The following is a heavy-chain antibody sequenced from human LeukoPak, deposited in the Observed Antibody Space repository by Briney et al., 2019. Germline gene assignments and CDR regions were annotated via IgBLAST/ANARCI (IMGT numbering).Heavy chain of an antibody. CDR1: GFTFSSYA. Sequence: PGGSLRLSCAASGFTFSSYAMSWVRQAPGKGLEWVSAISGSGGSTYYADSVKGRFTISRDNSKNTLYLQMNSLRAEDTAVYYCANPFDGSSWYVSYYGMDVWGQGTTVTVSS. CDR3: ANPFDGSSWYVSYYGMDV. J-gene: IGHJ6*02. CDR2: ISGSGGST. V-gene: IGHV3-23*01. D-gene: IGHD6-13*01.